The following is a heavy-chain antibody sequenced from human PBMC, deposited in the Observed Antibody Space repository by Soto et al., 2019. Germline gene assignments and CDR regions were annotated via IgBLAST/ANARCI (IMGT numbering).Heavy chain of an antibody. CDR2: IQSKTDGGTT. V-gene: IGHV3-15*01. J-gene: IGHJ4*02. Sequence: GGSLRLSCGASGFTFSNAWMSWVRQAPGKGPEWVGRIQSKTDGGTTDYAAPVKGRFTISRDDSKNTLYLQMNSLKTEDTAVYYCPTAFITIFGVAHNFAYWGQCTLVTVSS. D-gene: IGHD3-3*01. CDR1: GFTFSNAW. CDR3: PTAFITIFGVAHNFAY.